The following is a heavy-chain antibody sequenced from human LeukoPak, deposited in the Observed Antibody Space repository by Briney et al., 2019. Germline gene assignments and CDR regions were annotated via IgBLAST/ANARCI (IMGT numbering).Heavy chain of an antibody. CDR2: IYSGGST. CDR3: AFSSGWYLGNFDY. CDR1: GFTVNSNY. Sequence: GGSLRLSCAASGFTVNSNYMSWVRQAPGKGLEWVSVIYSGGSTYYADSVKGRSTIPRDNSKNTPYLQMNSLSAVDTAVYYCAFSSGWYLGNFDYWGQGTLVTVSS. J-gene: IGHJ4*02. D-gene: IGHD6-19*01. V-gene: IGHV3-53*01.